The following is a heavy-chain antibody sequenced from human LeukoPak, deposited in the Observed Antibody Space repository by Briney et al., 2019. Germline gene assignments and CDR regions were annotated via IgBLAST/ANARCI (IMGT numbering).Heavy chain of an antibody. Sequence: SETLSLTCTVSNYSISSGYYWGWIRQPPEKGLEWIGSIYHSGSTYYNPSLKSRVTISVDTSKNQFSLKLSSVTAADTAVYYCAPKVVGSTPFDYWGQGTLVTVSS. CDR1: NYSISSGYY. CDR2: IYHSGST. CDR3: APKVVGSTPFDY. V-gene: IGHV4-38-2*02. J-gene: IGHJ4*02. D-gene: IGHD2-15*01.